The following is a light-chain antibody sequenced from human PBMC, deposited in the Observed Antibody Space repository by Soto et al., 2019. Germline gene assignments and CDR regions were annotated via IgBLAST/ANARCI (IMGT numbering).Light chain of an antibody. Sequence: DIQMTQSPSTLSASVGDRVTITCRASQSISSWLAWYQQRPREAPKLLIYGASSLEGGVPSRFSGSGSGTEFTLTISSRQPTDFATYYCQQYATSSPTFGPGTKLEI. CDR3: QQYATSSPT. CDR2: GAS. CDR1: QSISSW. J-gene: IGKJ2*01. V-gene: IGKV1-5*01.